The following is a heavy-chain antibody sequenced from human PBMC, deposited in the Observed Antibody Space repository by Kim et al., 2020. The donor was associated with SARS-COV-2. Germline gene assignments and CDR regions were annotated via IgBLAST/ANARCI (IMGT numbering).Heavy chain of an antibody. J-gene: IGHJ3*02. CDR1: GFTFSTYI. CDR3: ARDSDDILTGYLSSFDI. V-gene: IGHV3-21*01. Sequence: GGSLRLSCAASGFTFSTYIMNWVRQAPGKGLEWVSSISSSSNYIYYADSLKGRFTISRDNAKSSLYLQMNNLRAEDTAVYYCARDSDDILTGYLSSFDIWGQGTMVTVSS. CDR2: ISSSSNYI. D-gene: IGHD3-9*01.